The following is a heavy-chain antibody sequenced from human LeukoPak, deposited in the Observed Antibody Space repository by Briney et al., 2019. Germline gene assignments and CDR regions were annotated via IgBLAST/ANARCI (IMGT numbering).Heavy chain of an antibody. Sequence: GGSLRLSCTTSGFNFRAYWMGWVRQAPGKGLEWVSAISGSGGSTYYADSVKGRFTISRDNSKNTMYLQMNSLRAEDTALYYCAKLGDGPRGYWGQGTLVTVSS. CDR1: GFNFRAYW. V-gene: IGHV3-23*01. CDR2: ISGSGGST. D-gene: IGHD3-10*01. CDR3: AKLGDGPRGY. J-gene: IGHJ4*02.